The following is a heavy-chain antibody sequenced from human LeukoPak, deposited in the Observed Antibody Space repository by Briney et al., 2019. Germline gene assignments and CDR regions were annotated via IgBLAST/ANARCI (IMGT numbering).Heavy chain of an antibody. CDR2: INHSGST. D-gene: IGHD3-10*01. Sequence: SETLSLTCAVYGGSFSGYYWSWIRQPPGKWLEWIGEINHSGSTNYNPSLKSRVTISVDTSKNQFSLKLSSVTAADTAMYYCARGRGEGRGISLVRGVRAPSYNWFDPWGHGTLVTVSS. CDR3: ARGRGEGRGISLVRGVRAPSYNWFDP. CDR1: GGSFSGYY. J-gene: IGHJ5*02. V-gene: IGHV4-34*01.